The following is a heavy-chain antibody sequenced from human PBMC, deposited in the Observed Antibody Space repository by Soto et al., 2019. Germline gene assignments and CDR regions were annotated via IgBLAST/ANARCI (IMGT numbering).Heavy chain of an antibody. D-gene: IGHD3-10*01. CDR1: GYTFTGYA. V-gene: IGHV1-3*01. J-gene: IGHJ4*02. CDR3: ARGQYYGSGSFIVDN. CDR2: INGGNDNT. Sequence: ASVKVSCKASGYTFTGYAMHWVRQAPGQRLEWMGWINGGNDNTKYSQKFQGRVTITRDTSASTAYMELSSLRSEDTAVYYCARGQYYGSGSFIVDNWGQGTLVTVSS.